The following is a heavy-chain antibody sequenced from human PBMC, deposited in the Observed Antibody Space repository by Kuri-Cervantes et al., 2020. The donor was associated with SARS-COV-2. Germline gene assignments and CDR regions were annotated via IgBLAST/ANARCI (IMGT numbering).Heavy chain of an antibody. CDR3: ATYRWVRGVRRYFDY. J-gene: IGHJ4*02. CDR2: FDPEDGKT. Sequence: ASVKVSCKVSGYTLTELSMHWVRQVPGKGLEWMGGFDPEDGKTVYARKFQGRVTMTEDTSTDTAYMELSSLRFEDMAVYYCATYRWVRGVRRYFDYWGQGTLVTVSS. CDR1: GYTLTELS. V-gene: IGHV1-24*01. D-gene: IGHD3-10*01.